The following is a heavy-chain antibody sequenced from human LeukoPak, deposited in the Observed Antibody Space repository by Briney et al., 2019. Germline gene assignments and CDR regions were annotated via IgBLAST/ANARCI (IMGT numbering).Heavy chain of an antibody. Sequence: ASVKVSCKASGYTFTGYYMHWVRQAPGQGLEWMGWISAYNGNTNYAQKLQGRVTMTTDTSTSTAYMELRSLRSDDTAVYYCARDNPFPPTYYYGSGSHQFDYWGQGTLVTVSS. CDR2: ISAYNGNT. J-gene: IGHJ4*02. V-gene: IGHV1-18*04. CDR1: GYTFTGYY. CDR3: ARDNPFPPTYYYGSGSHQFDY. D-gene: IGHD3-10*01.